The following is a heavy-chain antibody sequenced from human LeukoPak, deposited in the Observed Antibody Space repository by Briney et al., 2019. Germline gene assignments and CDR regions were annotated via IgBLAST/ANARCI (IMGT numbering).Heavy chain of an antibody. V-gene: IGHV3-53*01. CDR2: IYSGGST. CDR1: GFTVSSNY. J-gene: IGHJ4*02. CDR3: ARERPSCGGDCYDI. D-gene: IGHD2-21*01. Sequence: GGSLRLSCAASGFTVSSNYMSWVRQAPGKGLEWVSVIYSGGSTYYADSVKGRFTISRDNSKNTLYLQMNSLRGEDTAVYYCARERPSCGGDCYDIWGQGTLVTVSS.